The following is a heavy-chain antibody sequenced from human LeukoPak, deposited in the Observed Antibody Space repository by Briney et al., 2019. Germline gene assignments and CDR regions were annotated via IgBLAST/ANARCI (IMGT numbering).Heavy chain of an antibody. CDR1: GFTVSSNY. J-gene: IGHJ4*02. Sequence: GGSLRLSCAASGFTVSSNYMSWVRKAPGKGLEWVSVIYTGGGTYYADSVKGRFTISRDNSKNTLYLQMNSLRAEDTAVYYCARSEFDYWGQGTLVTVSS. V-gene: IGHV3-53*01. CDR3: ARSEFDY. CDR2: IYTGGGT.